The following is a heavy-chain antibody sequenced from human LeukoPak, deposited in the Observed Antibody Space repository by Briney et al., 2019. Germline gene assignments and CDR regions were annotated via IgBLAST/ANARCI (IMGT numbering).Heavy chain of an antibody. CDR3: TTGYGDYVYWFDP. Sequence: GGSLRLSCAASGFTFSNAWMSWVRQAPGKGLEWVGRIKSKTDGGTTDYAAPVKGRFTISRDDSKNTLYLQMNSLKTEDTAVYYCTTGYGDYVYWFDPWGQGTLVTVSS. CDR2: IKSKTDGGTT. J-gene: IGHJ5*02. D-gene: IGHD4-17*01. V-gene: IGHV3-15*01. CDR1: GFTFSNAW.